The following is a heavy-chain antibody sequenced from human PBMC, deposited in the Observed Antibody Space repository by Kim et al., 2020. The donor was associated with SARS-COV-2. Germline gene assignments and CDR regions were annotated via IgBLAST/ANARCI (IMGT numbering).Heavy chain of an antibody. D-gene: IGHD3-3*01. Sequence: GGSLRLSCAASGFTFSSYWMSWVRQAPGKVLEWVANIKQDGSEKYYVDSVKGRFTISRDNAKNSLYLQMNSLRAEDTAVYYCARDQSRITIFGVVINDYYMDVWGKGTTVTVSS. CDR1: GFTFSSYW. CDR3: ARDQSRITIFGVVINDYYMDV. J-gene: IGHJ6*03. V-gene: IGHV3-7*01. CDR2: IKQDGSEK.